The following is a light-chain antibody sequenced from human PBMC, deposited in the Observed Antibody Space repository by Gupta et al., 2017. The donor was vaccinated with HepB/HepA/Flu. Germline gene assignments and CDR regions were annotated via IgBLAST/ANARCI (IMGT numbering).Light chain of an antibody. CDR1: QAISIY. J-gene: IGKJ2*01. Sequence: DIQMTQSPSSLSASVGDRVTITCRASQAISIYLNWYQQRPGKAPKLLIYAASSLHSRVPSRFSGSGSGTDFTLTISRLQPEDFATYYCQQSYSSPLTFGQGTKLEIK. V-gene: IGKV1-39*01. CDR2: AAS. CDR3: QQSYSSPLT.